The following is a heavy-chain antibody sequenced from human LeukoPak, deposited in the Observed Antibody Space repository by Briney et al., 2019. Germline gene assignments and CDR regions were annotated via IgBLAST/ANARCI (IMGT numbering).Heavy chain of an antibody. CDR2: IYPRDGST. D-gene: IGHD3-22*01. CDR3: ARGAEFSGYNFDY. Sequence: ASVKVSCKASGYSFTSNYIHWVRQAPGQGLEWMGMIYPRDGSTSYAQKFQGRVTVTRDTSTSTVHMELSGLRSEDTAVYYCARGAEFSGYNFDYWGQGTLVTVSS. V-gene: IGHV1-46*01. CDR1: GYSFTSNY. J-gene: IGHJ4*02.